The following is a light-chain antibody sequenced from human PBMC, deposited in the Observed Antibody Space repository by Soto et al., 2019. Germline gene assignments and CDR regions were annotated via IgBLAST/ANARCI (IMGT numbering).Light chain of an antibody. CDR3: QQTYSTPWT. CDR1: QSISSY. Sequence: DIQMTQSPSSLSASVGDRVTITCRASQSISSYLNWYQHKPGIAPKLLIYAASSLQSGVPSTFSGRGSGTDFTLTISSLQPEDFATYYCQQTYSTPWTFGKGTKVEIK. V-gene: IGKV1-39*01. CDR2: AAS. J-gene: IGKJ1*01.